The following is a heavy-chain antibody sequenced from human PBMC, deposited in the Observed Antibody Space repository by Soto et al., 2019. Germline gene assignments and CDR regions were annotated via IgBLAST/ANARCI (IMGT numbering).Heavy chain of an antibody. Sequence: PSETLSLTCAVSGGSISSGGYSWSWIRQPPGKGLEWIGYIYHSGSTYYNPSLKSRVTISVDRSKNQFSLTLNSVTAADTAVYHCARGGGSPYHKLEFDFWGQGTLVTVSS. V-gene: IGHV4-30-2*01. D-gene: IGHD6-13*01. J-gene: IGHJ4*02. CDR2: IYHSGST. CDR3: ARGGGSPYHKLEFDF. CDR1: GGSISSGGYS.